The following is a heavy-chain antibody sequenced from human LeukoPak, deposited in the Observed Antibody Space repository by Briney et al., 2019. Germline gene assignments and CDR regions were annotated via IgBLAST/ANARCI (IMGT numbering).Heavy chain of an antibody. J-gene: IGHJ4*02. CDR3: TMDLMTGFSSGWHFAY. Sequence: GGTLRLSCAASGLTFKNFAMSWVRQAPGKGLEWLAVTSGDEDSTHYADSVRGLFVISTDNSKNTSFLHMNSLRAEDTAVYYCTMDLMTGFSSGWHFAYWGQGTLVTVSS. D-gene: IGHD6-25*01. CDR1: GLTFKNFA. CDR2: TSGDEDST. V-gene: IGHV3-23*01.